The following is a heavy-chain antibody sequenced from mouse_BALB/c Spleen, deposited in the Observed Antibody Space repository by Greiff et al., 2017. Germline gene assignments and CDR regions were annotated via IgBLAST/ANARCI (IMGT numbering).Heavy chain of an antibody. D-gene: IGHD3-2*02. CDR2: ISSGSSTI. CDR1: GFTFSSFG. Sequence: DVHLVESGGGLVQPGGSRKLSCAASGFTFSSFGMHWVRQAPEKGLEWVAYISSGSSTIYYADTVKGRFTISRDNPKNTLFLQMTSLRSEDTAMYYCAREATIAYWGQGTLVTVSA. V-gene: IGHV5-17*02. J-gene: IGHJ3*01. CDR3: AREATIAY.